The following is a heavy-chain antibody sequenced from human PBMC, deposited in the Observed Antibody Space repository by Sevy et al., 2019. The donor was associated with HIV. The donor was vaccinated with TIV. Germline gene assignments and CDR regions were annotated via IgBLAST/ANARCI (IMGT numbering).Heavy chain of an antibody. CDR2: ISAYNGNT. V-gene: IGHV1-18*01. J-gene: IGHJ6*03. Sequence: ASVKVSCKASGYTFTSYGISWVRQAPGQGLEWMGWISAYNGNTNYAQKLQGRVTMTTDTSTSTAYMGLRSLRSDDTAVYYWARDKYCSSTSGYLFGETNYYYMDVWGKGTTVTVSS. CDR3: ARDKYCSSTSGYLFGETNYYYMDV. D-gene: IGHD2-2*01. CDR1: GYTFTSYG.